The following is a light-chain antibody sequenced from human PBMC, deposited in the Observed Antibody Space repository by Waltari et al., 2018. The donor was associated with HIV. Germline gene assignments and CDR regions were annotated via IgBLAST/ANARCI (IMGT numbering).Light chain of an antibody. Sequence: QSALTHPASVSGSLGQSIPISCTGTSGDVGGYNFVSSYQQHPGKAPKLIIYNVNSRPSGVSIRFSGSRSANTASLTISGLQAEDEADYFCCSYTSSGPRYVLFGGGTRLTVL. CDR2: NVN. CDR3: CSYTSSGPRYVL. J-gene: IGLJ2*01. CDR1: SGDVGGYNF. V-gene: IGLV2-14*03.